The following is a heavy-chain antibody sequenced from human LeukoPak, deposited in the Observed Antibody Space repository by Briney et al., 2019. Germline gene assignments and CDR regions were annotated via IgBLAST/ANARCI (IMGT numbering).Heavy chain of an antibody. V-gene: IGHV3-30*02. CDR1: GFTFRSYG. Sequence: GGSLRLSCAASGFTFRSYGMHFVRQPPGKGLEWVAFVRYDGTNQYYADSVKGRFTISRDNSNNILYLQMNSLRAEDTAVYSCAKGYGESHFDSWGQGTLVTVSS. J-gene: IGHJ4*02. D-gene: IGHD5-18*01. CDR2: VRYDGTNQ. CDR3: AKGYGESHFDS.